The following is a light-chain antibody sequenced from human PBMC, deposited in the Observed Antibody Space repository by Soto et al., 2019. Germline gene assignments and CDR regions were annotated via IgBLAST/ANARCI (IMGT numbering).Light chain of an antibody. Sequence: QPVLTQPPSVSGAPGQRVTISCTGNNSNLGAGYDVHWYQQLPGAAPKLVIFGNRNRPSGVPERFSGSKSGTSASLAITGLPAEDEADYYCAAWDDSLNGLVFGTGTKVTVL. CDR2: GNR. V-gene: IGLV1-40*01. CDR3: AAWDDSLNGLV. CDR1: NSNLGAGYD. J-gene: IGLJ1*01.